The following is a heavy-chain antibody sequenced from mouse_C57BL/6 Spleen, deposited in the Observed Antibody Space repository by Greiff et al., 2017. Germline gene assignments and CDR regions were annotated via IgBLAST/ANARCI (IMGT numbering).Heavy chain of an antibody. CDR2: IHPNSGST. J-gene: IGHJ1*03. CDR3: ARWNYYGSSGYFDV. V-gene: IGHV1-64*01. Sequence: VQLQQPGAELVKPGASVKLSCKASGYTFTSYWMHWVKQRPGQGLEWIGMIHPNSGSTNYNEQFKSKATLTVDKSSSTAYMQLSSLTSEDSAVDYCARWNYYGSSGYFDVWGTGTTVTVSS. CDR1: GYTFTSYW. D-gene: IGHD1-1*01.